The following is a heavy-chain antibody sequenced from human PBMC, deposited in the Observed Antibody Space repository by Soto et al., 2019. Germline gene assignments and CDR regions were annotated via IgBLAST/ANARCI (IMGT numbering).Heavy chain of an antibody. J-gene: IGHJ5*02. CDR1: GFSLTTSGVG. CDR3: AHMTTTVTLLFDP. CDR2: IYWDDDK. D-gene: IGHD4-17*01. Sequence: QITLKESGPTLVKPTQTLTLTCTFSGFSLTTSGVGVGWIRQPPGKALEWLALIYWDDDKRYSPSLKSRLTITNDTCTNAVLRTLTNMDPSDTDTYFCAHMTTTVTLLFDPWGQGTLVTVSS. V-gene: IGHV2-5*02.